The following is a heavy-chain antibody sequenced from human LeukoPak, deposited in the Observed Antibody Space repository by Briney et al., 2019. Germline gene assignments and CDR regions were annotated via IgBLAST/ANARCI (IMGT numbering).Heavy chain of an antibody. Sequence: SETLSLTCAVSGASMNDYYWSWIRQTPGKGLEWIGHVHHSFSSNFSPSLKRRVTMSMDTSKSQFSLRVTSVTAADTAVYYCACYSVLGRTFDCWGQGTQVTVSS. V-gene: IGHV4-59*01. J-gene: IGHJ4*02. CDR1: GASMNDYY. D-gene: IGHD4-11*01. CDR3: ACYSVLGRTFDC. CDR2: VHHSFSS.